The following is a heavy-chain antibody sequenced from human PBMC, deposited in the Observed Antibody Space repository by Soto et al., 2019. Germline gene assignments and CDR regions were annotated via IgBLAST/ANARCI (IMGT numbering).Heavy chain of an antibody. CDR3: ARHLGGFDDSSGYYYAFGY. CDR1: GGSISSYY. Sequence: SETLSLTCTVSGGSISSYYWSWIRQPPGKGLEWIGYIYYSGSTNYNPSLKSRVTISVDTSKNQFSLKLSSVTAADTAVYYCARHLGGFDDSSGYYYAFGYWGQGTLVTVS. CDR2: IYYSGST. V-gene: IGHV4-59*08. J-gene: IGHJ4*02. D-gene: IGHD3-22*01.